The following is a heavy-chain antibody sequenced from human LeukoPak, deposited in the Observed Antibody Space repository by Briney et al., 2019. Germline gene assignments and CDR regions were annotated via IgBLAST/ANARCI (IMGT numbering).Heavy chain of an antibody. V-gene: IGHV3-7*01. CDR2: IKQDGSEK. CDR1: GFTFSSYW. Sequence: GGSLRLSCAASGFTFSSYWMSWVRQAPGKGLEWVANIKQDGSEKYYVDSVKGRFTISRDNAKNSLYLQMNSLRAEDTAVYYCARGHFAGPGYYMDVWGKGTTVTVSS. CDR3: ARGHFAGPGYYMDV. J-gene: IGHJ6*03. D-gene: IGHD3-10*01.